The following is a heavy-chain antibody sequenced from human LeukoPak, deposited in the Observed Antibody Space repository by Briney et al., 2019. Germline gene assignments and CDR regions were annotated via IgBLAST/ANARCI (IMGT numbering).Heavy chain of an antibody. V-gene: IGHV4-59*01. CDR1: GGSLSNYF. Sequence: SETLSLTCSVSGGSLSNYFWSWIRQPPGKGLECIGFIYYSETTNYNPSFKSRVTISVDTSKNQFSLKLNSVTAADTAVYYCARFPGGAEYRHYYYMDVWGKGTTVTVSS. CDR3: ARFPGGAEYRHYYYMDV. CDR2: IYYSETT. D-gene: IGHD1-14*01. J-gene: IGHJ6*03.